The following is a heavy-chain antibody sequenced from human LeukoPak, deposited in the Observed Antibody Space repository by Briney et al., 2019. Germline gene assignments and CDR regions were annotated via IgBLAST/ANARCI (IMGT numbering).Heavy chain of an antibody. CDR2: IYYTGST. Sequence: SEILSLTCTVSGGSISSFYWSWIRQPPGKGLEWIGYIYYTGSTNYNPSLKSRLTISVDASKNQFSLKLSSVTATDTAVYYCASLSTVTQGYFDSWGQGTLVTVSS. V-gene: IGHV4-59*08. J-gene: IGHJ4*02. D-gene: IGHD4-17*01. CDR3: ASLSTVTQGYFDS. CDR1: GGSISSFY.